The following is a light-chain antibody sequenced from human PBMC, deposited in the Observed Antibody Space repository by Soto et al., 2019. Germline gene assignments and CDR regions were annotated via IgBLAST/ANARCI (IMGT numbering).Light chain of an antibody. J-gene: IGLJ1*01. CDR3: SSYTTSYFYV. Sequence: QSAMTQPASLSGSPGQSITISCTGSGRDIGAYDYVSWYQQHPGKAPKLLIYGVKNLPSGVSYRFSASKSAFTASLTISGLQAEDEAHYYCSSYTTSYFYVFGPGTKVNVL. V-gene: IGLV2-14*01. CDR2: GVK. CDR1: GRDIGAYDY.